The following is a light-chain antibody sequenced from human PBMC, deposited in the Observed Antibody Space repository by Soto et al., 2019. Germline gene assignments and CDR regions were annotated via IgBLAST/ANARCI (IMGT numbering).Light chain of an antibody. J-gene: IGLJ3*02. CDR1: SSDVGGYNY. V-gene: IGLV2-11*01. Sequence: QYALTQPRSVSGSPGQSVTIYCTGTSSDVGGYNYVSWYQHHPGKAPKLMIYDVSKRPSGVPDRFSGSKSGNTASLTISGLQAEDEANYYCCSYAGYYTWVFGGGTKLTVL. CDR2: DVS. CDR3: CSYAGYYTWV.